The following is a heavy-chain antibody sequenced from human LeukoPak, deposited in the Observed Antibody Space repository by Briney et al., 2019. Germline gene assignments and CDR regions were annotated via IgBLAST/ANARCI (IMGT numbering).Heavy chain of an antibody. Sequence: GSLRLSCAASGFTFSSYAMSWVRQAPGKGLEWVGRIKSKTDGGTTDYAAPVKGRFTISRDDSKNTLYLQMNSLKTEDTAVYYCTTDDFWSGYFIYYYYYYMDVWGKGTTVTVSS. V-gene: IGHV3-15*01. J-gene: IGHJ6*03. CDR2: IKSKTDGGTT. CDR1: GFTFSSYA. D-gene: IGHD3-3*01. CDR3: TTDDFWSGYFIYYYYYYMDV.